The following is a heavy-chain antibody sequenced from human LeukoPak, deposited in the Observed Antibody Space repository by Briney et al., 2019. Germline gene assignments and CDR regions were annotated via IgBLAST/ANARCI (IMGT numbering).Heavy chain of an antibody. CDR1: GFTVSNNY. CDR3: AELGITMIGGV. CDR2: ISSSGSTI. V-gene: IGHV3-11*04. D-gene: IGHD3-10*02. Sequence: GGSLRLSCAVSGFTVSNNYISWVRQAPGKGLEWVSYISSSGSTIYYADSVKGRFTISRDNAKNSLYLQMNSLRAEDTAVYYCAELGITMIGGVWGKGTTVTISS. J-gene: IGHJ6*04.